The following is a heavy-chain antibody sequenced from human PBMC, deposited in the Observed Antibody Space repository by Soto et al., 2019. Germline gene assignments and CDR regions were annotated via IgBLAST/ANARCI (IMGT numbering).Heavy chain of an antibody. V-gene: IGHV5-51*01. CDR3: ARLPSPLVVAHFDY. CDR2: IYPGDSDT. CDR1: GYSFTSYW. D-gene: IGHD3-22*01. Sequence: GESLKISWKGSGYSFTSYWIGGVRQMPGKGLEWMGIIYPGDSDTRYSPSFQGQVTISADKSISTAYLQWSSLKASDTAMYYCARLPSPLVVAHFDYWGQGPLVTVSS. J-gene: IGHJ4*02.